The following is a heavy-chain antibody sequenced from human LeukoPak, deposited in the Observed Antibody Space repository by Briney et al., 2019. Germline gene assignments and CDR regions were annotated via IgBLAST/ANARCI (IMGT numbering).Heavy chain of an antibody. Sequence: SVKVSCKASGGTFTSYAISWVRQAPGQGLEWRGRIIPIFGIANYAQKFQGRVTITADKSTSTAYMELSSLRSEDTAVYYCARGCSSTSCYFDYWGQGTLVTVSS. CDR1: GGTFTSYA. J-gene: IGHJ4*02. CDR3: ARGCSSTSCYFDY. CDR2: IIPIFGIA. V-gene: IGHV1-69*04. D-gene: IGHD2-2*01.